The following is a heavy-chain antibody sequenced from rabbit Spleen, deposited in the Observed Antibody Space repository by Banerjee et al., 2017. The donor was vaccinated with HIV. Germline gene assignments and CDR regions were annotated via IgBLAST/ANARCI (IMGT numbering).Heavy chain of an antibody. D-gene: IGHD7-1*01. Sequence: QSLEESGGDLVKPGASLTLTCTASGVSFSVSSYMCWVRQAPGKGLEWIGYIDPVFGITYYANWVYGRFSISRENAQNTVFLQMTSLTAADTATYFCARDGTGGGDEYDLWGPGTLVTVS. J-gene: IGHJ6*01. V-gene: IGHV1S40*01. CDR1: GVSFSVSSY. CDR3: ARDGTGGGDEYDL. CDR2: IDPVFGIT.